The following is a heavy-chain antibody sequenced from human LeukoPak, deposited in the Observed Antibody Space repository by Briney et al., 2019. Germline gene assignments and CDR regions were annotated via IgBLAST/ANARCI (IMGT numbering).Heavy chain of an antibody. CDR1: GFTFSSYS. J-gene: IGHJ4*02. CDR2: ISSSSSYI. D-gene: IGHD5-24*01. Sequence: PVGSLRLSCAASGFTFSSYSMNWVRQAPGKGLEWVSSISSSSSYIYYADSVKGRFTISRDNAKNSLYLQMNSLRAEDTAVYYCARLEAGRWLQKPLDYWGQGTLVTVSS. V-gene: IGHV3-21*01. CDR3: ARLEAGRWLQKPLDY.